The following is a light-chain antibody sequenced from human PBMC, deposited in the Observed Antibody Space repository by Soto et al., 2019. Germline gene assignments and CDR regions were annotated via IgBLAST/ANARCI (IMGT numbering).Light chain of an antibody. Sequence: QCALTQPASVSGSPGQSLTISCTGTSSDIGAYNYVSWFQQHPGKAPKLMIYDVNNRPSWVSNRFSGSKSGNAASLTISGLQAEDEAGYFCTAYPVRSTYVFGTGANVTV. CDR1: SSDIGAYNY. CDR3: TAYPVRSTYV. V-gene: IGLV2-14*03. CDR2: DVN. J-gene: IGLJ1*01.